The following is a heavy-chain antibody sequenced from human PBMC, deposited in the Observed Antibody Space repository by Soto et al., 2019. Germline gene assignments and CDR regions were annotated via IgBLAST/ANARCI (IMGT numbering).Heavy chain of an antibody. CDR2: ISRSGDTS. Sequence: PGGSLRLSCAASGVTFDNYVMTWVRQAPGKGLEWVSAISRSGDTSYYADSAKGRFTISRDNSKSRLYLEISSLRAEDTALYYCAKDASVGGGISAFDYWGQGILVTVSS. V-gene: IGHV3-23*01. J-gene: IGHJ4*02. D-gene: IGHD2-15*01. CDR3: AKDASVGGGISAFDY. CDR1: GVTFDNYV.